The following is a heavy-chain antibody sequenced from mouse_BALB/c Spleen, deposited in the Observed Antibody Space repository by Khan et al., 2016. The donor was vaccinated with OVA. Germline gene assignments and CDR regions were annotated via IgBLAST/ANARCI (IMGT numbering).Heavy chain of an antibody. Sequence: QVRLQQSGAELARPGASVKLSCKASGYTFTDYYINWVKQRTGQGLEWIGEISPGSGDTYYNEKFKGTATLTADKSSSTAYMQLSSLTSDASAVYFCARRNYFGYTFAYWGQGTLVTVSA. CDR2: ISPGSGDT. D-gene: IGHD1-2*01. CDR1: GYTFTDYY. V-gene: IGHV1-77*01. CDR3: ARRNYFGYTFAY. J-gene: IGHJ3*01.